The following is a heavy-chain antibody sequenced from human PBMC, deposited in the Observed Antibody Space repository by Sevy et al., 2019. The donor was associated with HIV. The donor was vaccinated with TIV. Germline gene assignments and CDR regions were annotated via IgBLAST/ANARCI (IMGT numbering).Heavy chain of an antibody. Sequence: GGSLRLSCAASGFTLSSYGMHWVRQAPGKGLEWVAVIRYDGSNKYYADSVKGRFTISRDNSKNTLYLQMNSLRAEDTAVYYCTRDRLGMTISAGWGGGMDVWGQGTTVTVSS. V-gene: IGHV3-33*01. D-gene: IGHD3-3*01. CDR3: TRDRLGMTISAGWGGGMDV. CDR1: GFTLSSYG. CDR2: IRYDGSNK. J-gene: IGHJ6*02.